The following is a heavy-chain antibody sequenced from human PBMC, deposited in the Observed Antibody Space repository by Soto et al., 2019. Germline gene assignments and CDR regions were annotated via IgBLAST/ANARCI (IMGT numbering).Heavy chain of an antibody. Sequence: SETLSLTCAVYGGSFSGYYWSWIRQPPGKGLEWIGSIYHSGNAYYNPSLNSRVTISIDMSKNQFSLKLSSVTAADTAVYYCARVSSSGYYYWFDPWGQGTLVTVSS. D-gene: IGHD3-22*01. V-gene: IGHV4-34*01. CDR2: IYHSGNA. CDR3: ARVSSSGYYYWFDP. J-gene: IGHJ5*02. CDR1: GGSFSGYY.